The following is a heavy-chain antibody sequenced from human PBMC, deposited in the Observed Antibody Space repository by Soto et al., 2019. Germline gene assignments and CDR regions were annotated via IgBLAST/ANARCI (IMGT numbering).Heavy chain of an antibody. CDR3: ARDILSGGAYPDS. V-gene: IGHV3-21*01. D-gene: IGHD3-10*01. J-gene: IGHJ5*01. CDR2: ISSGSSYI. CDR1: GFTFSTYT. Sequence: GGSLRLSCAASGFTFSTYTTNWVRQAPGKGLEWISSISSGSSYIYYAGSVKGRFTISRDNAKNSLFLQMNSLRADDTAVYYCARDILSGGAYPDSWGQGTKVTVSS.